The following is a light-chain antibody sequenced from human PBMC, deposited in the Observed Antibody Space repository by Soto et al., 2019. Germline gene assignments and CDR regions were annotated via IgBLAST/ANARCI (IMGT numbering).Light chain of an antibody. CDR3: GSFAASNNLL. Sequence: QSALTQPPSASGSPGQSVPISCTGTGSDVGGYNYVSWYQQHPGKAPKLVIFDVSRRPSGVPDRFSGSKSGNTASLTVSGLQAEDEADYYCGSFAASNNLLFGRGTKLTVL. CDR1: GSDVGGYNY. CDR2: DVS. V-gene: IGLV2-8*01. J-gene: IGLJ2*01.